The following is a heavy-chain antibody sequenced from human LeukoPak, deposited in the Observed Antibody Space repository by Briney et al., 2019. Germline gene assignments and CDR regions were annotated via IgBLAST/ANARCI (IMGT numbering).Heavy chain of an antibody. D-gene: IGHD6-19*01. CDR2: IYYSGST. J-gene: IGHJ3*02. CDR3: ASSSGWNAFDI. V-gene: IGHV4-59*01. Sequence: PSETLSLTCTVSGGSIGSYYWSWIRQPPGKGLEWIGYIYYSGSTNYNPSLKSRVTISVDTSKNQFSLKLSSVTAADTAVYYCASSSGWNAFDIWGQGTMVTVSS. CDR1: GGSIGSYY.